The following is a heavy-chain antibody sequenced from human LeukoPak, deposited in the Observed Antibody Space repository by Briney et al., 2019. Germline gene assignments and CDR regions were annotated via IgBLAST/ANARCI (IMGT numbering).Heavy chain of an antibody. CDR3: ARGRLLRFLEWSRNYKNWFDP. Sequence: SETLSLTCAAYGGSFSGYYWSWIRQPPGKGLEWIGEINHSGSTNYNPSLKSRVTISVDTSKNQFSLKLSSVTAADTAVYYCARGRLLRFLEWSRNYKNWFDPWGQGTLVTVSS. D-gene: IGHD3-3*01. CDR2: INHSGST. J-gene: IGHJ5*02. CDR1: GGSFSGYY. V-gene: IGHV4-34*01.